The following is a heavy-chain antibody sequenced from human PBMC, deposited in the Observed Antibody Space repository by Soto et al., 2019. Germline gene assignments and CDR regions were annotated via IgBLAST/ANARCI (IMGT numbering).Heavy chain of an antibody. CDR3: AIYSNYIDY. V-gene: IGHV3-48*03. CDR2: ISSAGDSS. J-gene: IGHJ4*02. Sequence: EVQLVESGGGLAQPGGSVRLSCAASGFTFSSYEMNWVRQAPGKTLEWVSYISSAGDSSYYADSVKGRFTISRDNAKNSLHLQMNSLRAEDTAVYYCAIYSNYIDYWGQGTLVTVSS. CDR1: GFTFSSYE. D-gene: IGHD4-4*01.